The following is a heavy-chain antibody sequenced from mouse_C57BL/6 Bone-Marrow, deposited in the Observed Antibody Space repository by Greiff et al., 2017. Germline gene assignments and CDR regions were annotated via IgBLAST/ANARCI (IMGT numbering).Heavy chain of an antibody. J-gene: IGHJ4*01. CDR1: GFSLTSYA. CDR3: ARGPLYYDGYYAMDY. V-gene: IGHV2-9-1*01. Sequence: QVQLKESGPGLVAPSQSLSITCTVSGFSLTSYAISWVRQPPGKGLEWLGVIWTGGGTNYNSALKYRLSISKDNSKSQVFLKMNSLQTDDTARYYCARGPLYYDGYYAMDYWGQGTSVTVSS. CDR2: IWTGGGT. D-gene: IGHD2-4*01.